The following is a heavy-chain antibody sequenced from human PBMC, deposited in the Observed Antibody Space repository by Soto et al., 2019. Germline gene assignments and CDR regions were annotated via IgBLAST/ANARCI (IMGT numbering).Heavy chain of an antibody. V-gene: IGHV3-23*01. CDR3: AKDRAIFGVVIKYYFDY. CDR2: ISGSGGST. Sequence: GSLRLSCAASGFTFSSYAMSWVRQAPGEGLEWVSAISGSGGSTYYADSVKGRFTISRDNSKNTLYLQMNSLRAEDTAVYYCAKDRAIFGVVIKYYFDYWGQGTLVTVSS. J-gene: IGHJ4*02. D-gene: IGHD3-3*01. CDR1: GFTFSSYA.